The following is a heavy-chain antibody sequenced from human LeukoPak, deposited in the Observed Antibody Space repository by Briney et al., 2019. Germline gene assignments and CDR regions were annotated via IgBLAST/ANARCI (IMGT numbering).Heavy chain of an antibody. V-gene: IGHV4-4*07. CDR3: ARRYCSGNNCYFDY. CDR2: VYTSGTT. J-gene: IGHJ4*02. CDR1: GGSISSYY. D-gene: IGHD2-15*01. Sequence: SETLSLTCSVSGGSISSYYWTWIRQPAGKGLEWIGRVYTSGTTTFNSSLKSRVTMSVDTSKNQFSLKLSSVTAADTAVYYCARRYCSGNNCYFDYWGQGTLVTVSS.